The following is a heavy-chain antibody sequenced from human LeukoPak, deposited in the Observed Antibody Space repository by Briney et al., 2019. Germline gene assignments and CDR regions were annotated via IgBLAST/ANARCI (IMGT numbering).Heavy chain of an antibody. Sequence: GGSLRLSCAASGFTFRSSWMHWVRQAPGKGLMWVSRINSDGTSTNYADSVKGRFTISRDNAKNTLYLQMNSLRAEDTAVYYCARDAGTWYSLIDYWGQGTLVTVSS. J-gene: IGHJ4*02. CDR3: ARDAGTWYSLIDY. CDR2: INSDGTST. V-gene: IGHV3-74*01. CDR1: GFTFRSSW. D-gene: IGHD2-21*02.